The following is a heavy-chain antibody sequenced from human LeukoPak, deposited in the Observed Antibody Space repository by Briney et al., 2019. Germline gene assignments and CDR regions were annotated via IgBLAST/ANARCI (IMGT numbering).Heavy chain of an antibody. J-gene: IGHJ4*02. D-gene: IGHD2-15*01. Sequence: SETLSLTCAVYGGSFSGYYWSWIRQPPGKGLEWIGEINHSGSTNYNPSLKSRVTISVDTSENQFSLKLSSVTAADTAVYYCARGWVAHPSFDYWGQGTLVTVSS. CDR1: GGSFSGYY. V-gene: IGHV4-34*01. CDR3: ARGWVAHPSFDY. CDR2: INHSGST.